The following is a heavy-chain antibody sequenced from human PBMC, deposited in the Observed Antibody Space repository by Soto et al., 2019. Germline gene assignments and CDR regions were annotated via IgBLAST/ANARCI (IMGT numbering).Heavy chain of an antibody. CDR2: IIPLFGTP. CDR1: GGIFRTYS. V-gene: IGHV1-69*18. CDR3: ASRQGGTLDNYYIMDV. Sequence: QVQLVQSGAEVKRPGSSVKVSCKASGGIFRTYSIYWVRQAPGQGLEWMGSIIPLFGTPNYAQKFQGRVIISADESTSTAYMEVTSLRSEDTAMYFCASRQGGTLDNYYIMDVWGQGTTVTVSS. J-gene: IGHJ6*02. D-gene: IGHD1-1*01.